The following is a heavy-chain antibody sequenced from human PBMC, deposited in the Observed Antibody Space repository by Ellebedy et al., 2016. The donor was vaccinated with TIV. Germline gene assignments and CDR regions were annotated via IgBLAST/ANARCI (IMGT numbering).Heavy chain of an antibody. D-gene: IGHD3-22*01. CDR1: GGTFSSYA. CDR2: IIPIFGTA. Sequence: AASVKVSCKASGGTFSSYAISWVRQAPGQGLEWMGGIIPIFGTANYAQKFQGRVTITADESTSTAYMELSSLRSEDTAVYYCARDGASDSSGLLLGAMGYWGQGTLVTVSS. J-gene: IGHJ4*02. CDR3: ARDGASDSSGLLLGAMGY. V-gene: IGHV1-69*13.